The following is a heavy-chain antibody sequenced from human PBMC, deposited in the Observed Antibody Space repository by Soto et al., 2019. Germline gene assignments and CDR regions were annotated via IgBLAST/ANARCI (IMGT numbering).Heavy chain of an antibody. Sequence: GGSLRLSCAASGFTFSSYGMHWVRQAPGKGLEWVAVIWYDGSNKYYADSVKGRFTISRDNSKNTLYLQMNSLRAEDTAVYYCARDAPLHVGSSGWYESYNGMDVWGQGTTVTVSS. CDR2: IWYDGSNK. CDR3: ARDAPLHVGSSGWYESYNGMDV. J-gene: IGHJ6*02. CDR1: GFTFSSYG. D-gene: IGHD6-19*01. V-gene: IGHV3-33*01.